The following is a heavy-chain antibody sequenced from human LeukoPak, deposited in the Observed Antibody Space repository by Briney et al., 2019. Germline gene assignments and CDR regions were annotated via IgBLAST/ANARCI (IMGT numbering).Heavy chain of an antibody. J-gene: IGHJ4*02. CDR1: GGSISSYY. V-gene: IGHV4-59*08. Sequence: SETLSLTCTVSGGSISSYYWSWIRQPPGKGLEWIGYIYYSGSTNYNPSLKSRVTISVDTSKNQFSLKLSSVTAADAAVYYCRGYSAGYLLDYWGQGTLVTVSS. D-gene: IGHD5-18*01. CDR2: IYYSGST. CDR3: RGYSAGYLLDY.